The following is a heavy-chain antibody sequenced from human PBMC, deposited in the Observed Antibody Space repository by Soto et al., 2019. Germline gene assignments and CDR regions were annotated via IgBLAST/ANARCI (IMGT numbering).Heavy chain of an antibody. J-gene: IGHJ3*02. D-gene: IGHD5-12*01. V-gene: IGHV4-61*01. CDR1: GGSVSSGSYY. Sequence: ETLSLTCTVSGGSVSSGSYYWSWIRQPPGKGLEWIGYIYYSGSTNYNPSLKSRVTISVDTSKNQFSLKLSSVTAADTAVYYCARATIVATAFDIWGQGTMVTVS. CDR3: ARATIVATAFDI. CDR2: IYYSGST.